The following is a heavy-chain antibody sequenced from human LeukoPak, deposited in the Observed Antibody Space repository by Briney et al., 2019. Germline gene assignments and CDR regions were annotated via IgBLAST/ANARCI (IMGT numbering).Heavy chain of an antibody. CDR1: GXTFSSYE. CDR2: ISCSGSTI. V-gene: IGHV3-48*03. CDR3: ARVDYDSSGYYFDY. D-gene: IGHD3-22*01. Sequence: GGSLRLSWAASGXTFSSYEMNWVRQAPGKGLEWVSYISCSGSTIYYADSVKGRFTISRDNAKNSLYLQMNSLRAEDTAVYYCARVDYDSSGYYFDYWGQGTLVTVSS. J-gene: IGHJ4*02.